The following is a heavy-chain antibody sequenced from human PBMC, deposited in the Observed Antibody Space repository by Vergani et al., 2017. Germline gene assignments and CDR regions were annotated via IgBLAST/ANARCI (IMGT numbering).Heavy chain of an antibody. CDR1: GGSISSGGYY. D-gene: IGHD6-13*01. V-gene: IGHV4-31*03. CDR3: ARLGRGSSKLDY. CDR2: IYYSGST. J-gene: IGHJ4*02. Sequence: QVQLQESGPGLVKPSQTLSITCTVSGGSISSGGYYWSWIRQHPGKGLEWIGYIYYSGSTYYNPSLKSRVTISVDTSKNQFSLKLSSVTAADTAVYYCARLGRGSSKLDYWGQGTLVTVSS.